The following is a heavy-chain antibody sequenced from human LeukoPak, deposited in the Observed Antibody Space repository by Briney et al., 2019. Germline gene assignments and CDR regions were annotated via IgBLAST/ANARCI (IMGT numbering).Heavy chain of an antibody. V-gene: IGHV3-23*01. CDR1: GFTFSSYD. CDR2: TSGSGGNT. D-gene: IGHD5-12*01. J-gene: IGHJ4*02. CDR3: AKEYSGYDLDY. Sequence: GGSLRLSCAASGFTFSSYDMSWVRQAPGKGLEWVAATSGSGGNTYYADSVKGRFTISRDNSKNTLYLQMNSLRAEDTAVYYCAKEYSGYDLDYWGQGTLVTVSS.